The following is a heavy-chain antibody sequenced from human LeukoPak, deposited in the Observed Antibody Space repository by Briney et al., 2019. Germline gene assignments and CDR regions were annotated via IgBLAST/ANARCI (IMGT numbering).Heavy chain of an antibody. J-gene: IGHJ4*02. V-gene: IGHV5-10-1*01. CDR1: GYSFTSYW. Sequence: GESLKISCKGSGYSFTSYWISWVRRMPGKGLEWMGKIDPSDSYTNYSPSFQGHVTISADKSISTAYLQWSSLKASDTAMYYCASGPYPPVYWGQGTLVTVSS. CDR3: ASGPYPPVY. CDR2: IDPSDSYT.